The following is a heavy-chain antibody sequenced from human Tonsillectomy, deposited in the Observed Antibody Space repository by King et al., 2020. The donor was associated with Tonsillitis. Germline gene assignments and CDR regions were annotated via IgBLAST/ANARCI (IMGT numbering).Heavy chain of an antibody. Sequence: VQLVESGAEVKKPGASVKVSCKASGYTFTGYYMHWVRQAPGQGLEWMGWINPNSGGTNYAQKFQGRVTMTRDTSISTAYMELSRLRSDDTAVYYCESLHYYDIIIYYGDDAFDIWGQGTMVTVSS. V-gene: IGHV1-2*02. J-gene: IGHJ3*02. D-gene: IGHD3-22*01. CDR1: GYTFTGYY. CDR3: ESLHYYDIIIYYGDDAFDI. CDR2: INPNSGGT.